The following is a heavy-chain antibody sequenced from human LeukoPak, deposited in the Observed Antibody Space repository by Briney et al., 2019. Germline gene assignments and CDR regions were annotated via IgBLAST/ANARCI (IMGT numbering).Heavy chain of an antibody. J-gene: IGHJ4*02. CDR2: ISGSGGST. CDR1: GFTFSSYA. V-gene: IGHV3-23*01. D-gene: IGHD5-18*01. Sequence: GGSLRPSCAASGFTFSSYAMSWFRQPPGKGLEWFYSISGSGGSTYYPDSVKGRFTISRATSKNKLYLRMNSLRVEDTSVYYCAKDYYADTVMVKVDYWGQGTLVTVSS. CDR3: AKDYYADTVMVKVDY.